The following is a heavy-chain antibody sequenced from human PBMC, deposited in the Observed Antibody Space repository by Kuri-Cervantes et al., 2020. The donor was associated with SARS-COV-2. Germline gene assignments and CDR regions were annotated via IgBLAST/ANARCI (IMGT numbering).Heavy chain of an antibody. CDR2: GHYSGKT. CDR3: ARTHYATLLDI. J-gene: IGHJ3*02. D-gene: IGHD2-2*01. Sequence: SETLSLTCTVSGGSISTYYWTWIRQPPGKGLEWIGYGHYSGKTDYNPSLKSRVTISVDSSRNQVFSNMNSVTAADTAMYYCARTHYATLLDIWGQGTMVTVSS. CDR1: GGSISTYY. V-gene: IGHV4-59*01.